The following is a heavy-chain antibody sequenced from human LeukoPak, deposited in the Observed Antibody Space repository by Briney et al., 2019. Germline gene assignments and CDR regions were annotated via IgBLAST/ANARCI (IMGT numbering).Heavy chain of an antibody. CDR2: INHSGST. CDR1: GGSFSGYY. J-gene: IGHJ4*02. D-gene: IGHD3-3*01. Sequence: SETLSLTCAVYGGSFSGYYWSWIRQPPGKGLEWIGEINHSGSTNYNPSLKSRVTISVDTSKNQFSLKLSSVTAADTAVYYCARERRVLRFLEWLPYPSYVDYWGQGTLVTVSS. CDR3: ARERRVLRFLEWLPYPSYVDY. V-gene: IGHV4-34*01.